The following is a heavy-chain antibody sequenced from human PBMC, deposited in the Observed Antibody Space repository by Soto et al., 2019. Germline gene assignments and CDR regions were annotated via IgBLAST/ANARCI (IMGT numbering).Heavy chain of an antibody. V-gene: IGHV4-59*08. CDR1: GGSISSYY. J-gene: IGHJ3*02. CDR3: PRHTGYVTDAFAI. Sequence: QVQLQESGPGLVKPSETLSLTCTVSGGSISSYYWSWIRQPPGKGLEWIGYIYYSGSTNYNTTLKSRATIPVDTSQTHFSPTLTAVSASDTAVYYSPRHTGYVTDAFAIWGQGTMVTVSS. D-gene: IGHD5-12*01. CDR2: IYYSGST.